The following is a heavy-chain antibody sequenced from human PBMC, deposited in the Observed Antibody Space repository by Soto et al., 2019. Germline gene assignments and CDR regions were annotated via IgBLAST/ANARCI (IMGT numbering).Heavy chain of an antibody. Sequence: GGSLRLSCAASGFTFSSYAMSWVRQAPGKGLEWVSAISGSGGSTYYADSVKGRFTISRDNSKNTLYLQMNSLRAEDTAVYYCAKDLSLDHIAVAVLIDYWGQGTLVTVSS. D-gene: IGHD6-19*01. CDR1: GFTFSSYA. CDR3: AKDLSLDHIAVAVLIDY. V-gene: IGHV3-23*01. J-gene: IGHJ4*02. CDR2: ISGSGGST.